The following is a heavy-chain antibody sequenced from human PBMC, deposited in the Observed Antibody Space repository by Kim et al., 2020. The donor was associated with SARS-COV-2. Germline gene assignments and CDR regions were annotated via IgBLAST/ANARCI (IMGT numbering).Heavy chain of an antibody. V-gene: IGHV4-4*09. Sequence: GGSNYRPSLKSRVTISVATYKTQVSLKLSSVTAADTAVYYCASLGGTYDYWGQGTLVTVSS. J-gene: IGHJ4*02. D-gene: IGHD1-26*01. CDR3: ASLGGTYDY. CDR2: GGS.